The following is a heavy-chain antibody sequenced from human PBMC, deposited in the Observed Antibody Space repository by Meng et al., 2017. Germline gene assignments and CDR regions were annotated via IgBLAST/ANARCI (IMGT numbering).Heavy chain of an antibody. CDR2: INTNTGNP. CDR3: ARERDTAMVMRALGY. D-gene: IGHD5-18*01. Sequence: ASVKVSCKASGYTFTSYAMNWVRQAPGQGLEWMGWINTNTGNPTYAQGFTGRFVFSLDTSVSTAYLQISSLQAEDTAVYYCARERDTAMVMRALGYWGQGTLVTVSS. CDR1: GYTFTSYA. V-gene: IGHV7-4-1*02. J-gene: IGHJ4*02.